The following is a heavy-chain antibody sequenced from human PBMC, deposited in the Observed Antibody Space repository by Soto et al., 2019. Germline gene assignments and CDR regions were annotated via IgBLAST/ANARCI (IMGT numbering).Heavy chain of an antibody. CDR3: ARRSSSWYFDY. J-gene: IGHJ4*02. Sequence: EVQLLESGGGLVQPGGSLRLSCAASGFTFSSYAMSWVRQAPGKGLEWVSVISGSGGSTYYADSVKGRFTISRDNSKNTLYLQMDSLRAEDTAVYYCARRSSSWYFDYWGQGTLVTVSS. CDR1: GFTFSSYA. D-gene: IGHD6-13*01. V-gene: IGHV3-23*01. CDR2: ISGSGGST.